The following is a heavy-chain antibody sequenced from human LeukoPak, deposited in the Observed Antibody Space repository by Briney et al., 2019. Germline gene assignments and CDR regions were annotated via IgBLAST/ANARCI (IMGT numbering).Heavy chain of an antibody. CDR1: GFTFRSYW. CDR3: ATYITMVRGPKYYFDY. D-gene: IGHD3-10*01. CDR2: IKQDGSEK. Sequence: PGGSLRLSCAASGFTFRSYWMSWVRQAPGKGLEWVANIKQDGSEKYYVDSVKGRFAISRDNAKNSLYLQMNSLRAEDTAVYYCATYITMVRGPKYYFDYWGQGILVTVSS. V-gene: IGHV3-7*01. J-gene: IGHJ4*02.